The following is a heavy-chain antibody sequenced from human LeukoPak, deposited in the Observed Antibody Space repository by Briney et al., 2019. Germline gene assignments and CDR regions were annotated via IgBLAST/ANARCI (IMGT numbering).Heavy chain of an antibody. CDR3: ARSLAYYDSSGYGDDAFDI. V-gene: IGHV1-18*01. D-gene: IGHD3-22*01. CDR1: GYTFTGYG. J-gene: IGHJ3*02. CDR2: ISAYNGNT. Sequence: ASVKVSCKASGYTFTGYGISWVRQAPGQGLEWMGWISAYNGNTNYAQKLQGRVTMTTDTSTSTAYMELRSLRSDDTAVYYCARSLAYYDSSGYGDDAFDIWGQGTMVTVSS.